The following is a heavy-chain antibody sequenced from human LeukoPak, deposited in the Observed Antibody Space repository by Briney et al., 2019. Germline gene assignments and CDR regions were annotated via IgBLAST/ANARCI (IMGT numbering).Heavy chain of an antibody. CDR1: GGSFSGYY. CDR3: AVMITFGGVIARIDY. J-gene: IGHJ4*02. CDR2: INHSGST. V-gene: IGHV4-34*01. Sequence: SETLSLTCAVYGGSFSGYYWSWIRQPPGKGLEWIGEINHSGSTNCNPSLKSRVTISVDTSKNQFSLKLSSVTAADTAVYYCAVMITFGGVIARIDYWGQGTLVTVSS. D-gene: IGHD3-16*02.